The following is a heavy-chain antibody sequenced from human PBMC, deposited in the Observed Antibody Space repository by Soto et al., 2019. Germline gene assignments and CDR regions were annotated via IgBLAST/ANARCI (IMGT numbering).Heavy chain of an antibody. J-gene: IGHJ5*02. D-gene: IGHD3-10*01. V-gene: IGHV4-59*01. CDR2: IYYSGST. CDR1: GGSISSYY. CDR3: ARVGAASLWFDP. Sequence: SETLSLTCTVSGGSISSYYWSWIRQPPGKGLEWIGYIYYSGSTNYNPSLKSRVTISVDTSKSQFSLKLSSVTAADTAVYYCARVGAASLWFDPWGQGTLVTGSS.